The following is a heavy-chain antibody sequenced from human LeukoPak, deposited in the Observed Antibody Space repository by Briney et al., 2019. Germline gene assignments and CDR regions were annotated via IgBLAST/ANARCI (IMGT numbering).Heavy chain of an antibody. V-gene: IGHV1-18*01. J-gene: IGHJ4*02. D-gene: IGHD6-19*01. CDR2: ISAYNGNT. Sequence: ASVKVSCKASGYTFTTYGISWVRQAPGQGLEWMGWISAYNGNTNYAQKLQGRVTLTTDTSTSTAYMELRSLGSDDTAVYYCARDLRSSGWTEKDYWGPGTLVTVSS. CDR1: GYTFTTYG. CDR3: ARDLRSSGWTEKDY.